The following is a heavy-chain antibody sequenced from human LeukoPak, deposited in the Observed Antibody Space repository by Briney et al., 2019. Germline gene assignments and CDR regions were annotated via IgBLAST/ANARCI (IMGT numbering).Heavy chain of an antibody. CDR2: IIPILGIA. J-gene: IGHJ4*02. CDR1: GYTFTSYG. Sequence: SVKVSCKASGYTFTSYGISWVRQAPGQGLEWMGRIIPILGIANYAQKFQGRVTITADKSTSTAYMELSSLRSEDTAVYYCARATPSSGWYDYFDYWGQGTLVTVSS. D-gene: IGHD6-19*01. CDR3: ARATPSSGWYDYFDY. V-gene: IGHV1-69*04.